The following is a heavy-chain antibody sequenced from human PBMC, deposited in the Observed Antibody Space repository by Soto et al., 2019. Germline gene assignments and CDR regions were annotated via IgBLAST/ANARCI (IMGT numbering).Heavy chain of an antibody. J-gene: IGHJ6*02. CDR3: ARHALAAQCYYCMGV. D-gene: IGHD6-6*01. Sequence: GESLKISCKASGYSFTSYWIGWVRQMPGKGLEWMGIIYPGDSDTRYSPSFQGQVTISADKSISTAYLQWSSLKASDTAMYYCARHALAAQCYYCMGVWGQGTTVTVCS. CDR1: GYSFTSYW. V-gene: IGHV5-51*01. CDR2: IYPGDSDT.